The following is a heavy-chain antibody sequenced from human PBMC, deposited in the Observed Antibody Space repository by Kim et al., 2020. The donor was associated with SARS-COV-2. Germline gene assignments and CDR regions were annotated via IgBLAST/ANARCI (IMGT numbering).Heavy chain of an antibody. J-gene: IGHJ4*02. D-gene: IGHD6-19*01. CDR1: GGSMSPSY. Sequence: SETLSLTCTVSGGSMSPSYWSWIRQPPGKGLEWIGYIYYSGSTNYNPSLKSRVTISVDTSKNQFSLHLSSVTAADTAVYYCARGGWSVDYWGQGTLVTVSS. CDR3: ARGGWSVDY. V-gene: IGHV4-59*01. CDR2: IYYSGST.